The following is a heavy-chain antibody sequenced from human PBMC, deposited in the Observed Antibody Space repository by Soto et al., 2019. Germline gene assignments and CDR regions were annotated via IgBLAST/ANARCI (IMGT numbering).Heavy chain of an antibody. J-gene: IGHJ4*02. V-gene: IGHV1-18*01. CDR3: SRDINAHGYYSAY. CDR2: TSAYNSNI. D-gene: IGHD3-3*01. Sequence: QVQLVQSGAEVKKPGASVKVSCKASGYTFINYGISWVRQAPGQGLEWMGCTSAYNSNIKYAQKFQGRVTMTSDTSTSPPYLEVRSLRSDATAVYYCSRDINAHGYYSAYWGQGTLVTVSS. CDR1: GYTFINYG.